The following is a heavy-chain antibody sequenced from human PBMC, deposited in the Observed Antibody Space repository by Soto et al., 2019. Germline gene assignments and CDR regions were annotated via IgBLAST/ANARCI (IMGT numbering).Heavy chain of an antibody. CDR3: ARGGVSTRTFDY. Sequence: PGESLKISCKGSGYNFAGYWIAWVRQMPGKGLELMGIIYPSDSDTRYRPSFQGQVTISADKSISSAYLQWSSLRASDTAMYYCARGGVSTRTFDYWGQWTSVTVSS. D-gene: IGHD3-3*01. CDR2: IYPSDSDT. CDR1: GYNFAGYW. V-gene: IGHV5-51*01. J-gene: IGHJ4*02.